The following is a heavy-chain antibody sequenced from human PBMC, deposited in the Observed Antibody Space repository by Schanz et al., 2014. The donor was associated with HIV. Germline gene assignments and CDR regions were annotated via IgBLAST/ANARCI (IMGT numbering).Heavy chain of an antibody. V-gene: IGHV1-2*02. Sequence: QVQLVQSGAEVKKPGASVKVSCKASGYTFTSYGINWVRQAPGQGLEWMGWVNPNSGGTNYALKFQGRVTMTRDTTTGTADMRLSRLISADTSVYYCARETAEYSRTPVSWFDAWGQGTLVTVSS. CDR2: VNPNSGGT. CDR3: ARETAEYSRTPVSWFDA. J-gene: IGHJ5*02. D-gene: IGHD6-13*01. CDR1: GYTFTSYG.